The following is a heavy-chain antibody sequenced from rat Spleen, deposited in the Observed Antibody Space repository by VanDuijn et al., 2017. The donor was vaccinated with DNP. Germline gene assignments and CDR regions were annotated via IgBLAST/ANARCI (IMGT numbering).Heavy chain of an antibody. Sequence: EVQLVESGGGLVQPGRSLKLSCAASGFTFSSYWMTWIRQVPGKGLDWVASITSSGGTTYYPDSVKGRFTVSRENAKSTLYLQMDSLRSEDTATYYCANLFYWGQGTLVTVSS. V-gene: IGHV5-19*01. CDR3: ANLFY. J-gene: IGHJ3*01. D-gene: IGHD2-6*01. CDR1: GFTFSSYW. CDR2: ITSSGGTT.